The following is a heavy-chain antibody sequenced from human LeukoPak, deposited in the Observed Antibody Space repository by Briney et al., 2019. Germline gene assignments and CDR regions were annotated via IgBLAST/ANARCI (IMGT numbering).Heavy chain of an antibody. V-gene: IGHV4-59*01. CDR1: GGSISSYY. CDR2: IYYSGST. CDR3: ARWGYDFWSGYAYYYYYYMDV. Sequence: SETLSLTCTVSGGSISSYYWSWIRQPPGKGLEWIGYIYYSGSTNYNPSLKSRVTISVDTSKNRFSLKLSSVTAADTAVYYCARWGYDFWSGYAYYYYYYMDVWGKGTTVTVSS. J-gene: IGHJ6*03. D-gene: IGHD3-3*01.